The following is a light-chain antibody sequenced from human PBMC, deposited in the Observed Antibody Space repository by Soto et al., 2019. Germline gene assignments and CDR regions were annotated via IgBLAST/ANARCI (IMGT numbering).Light chain of an antibody. V-gene: IGKV3-15*01. CDR2: GAS. CDR3: QEYNTWPWT. CDR1: QSVSNN. Sequence: VMTQSPATLSVSPGEKATLSCRASQSVSNNLAWFQQKPGQVPRLLIYGASNRATGVSARFSGSGSGTEFTLTISSLQSEDFAVYYCQEYNTWPWTFGQGTKVDIK. J-gene: IGKJ1*01.